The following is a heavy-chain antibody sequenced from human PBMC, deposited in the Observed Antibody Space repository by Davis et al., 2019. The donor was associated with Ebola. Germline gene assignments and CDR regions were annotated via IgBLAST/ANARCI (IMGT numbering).Heavy chain of an antibody. CDR1: GFTFSSYA. V-gene: IGHV3-23*01. D-gene: IGHD4-11*01. Sequence: GESLKISCAASGFTFSSYAMSWVRQAPGKGLEWVSAISGSGGSTYYADSVKGRFTISRDNSKNTLYLQMNSLRAEDTAVYYCAKEGPNLMTTVTTSTGYGMDVWGKGTTVTVSS. CDR2: ISGSGGST. CDR3: AKEGPNLMTTVTTSTGYGMDV. J-gene: IGHJ6*04.